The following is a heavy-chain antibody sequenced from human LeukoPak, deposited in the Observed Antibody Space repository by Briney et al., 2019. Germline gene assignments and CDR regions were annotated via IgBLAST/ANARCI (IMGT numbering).Heavy chain of an antibody. CDR2: ITGSGGNA. D-gene: IGHD6-19*01. CDR3: ARAYSSGTGFDY. Sequence: GGSLRLSCTASGFTFSNYAMSWVRQAPGKGLEWVSTITGSGGNAYYADSVKGRFTIPRDNSKSTLYLQMNSLRPEDAAVYYCARAYSSGTGFDYWGQGTLVTVSS. CDR1: GFTFSNYA. J-gene: IGHJ4*02. V-gene: IGHV3-23*01.